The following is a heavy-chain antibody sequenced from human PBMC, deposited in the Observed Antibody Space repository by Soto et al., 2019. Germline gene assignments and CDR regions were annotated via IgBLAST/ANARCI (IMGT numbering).Heavy chain of an antibody. J-gene: IGHJ5*02. D-gene: IGHD2-2*01. Sequence: QITLKESGPTLVKPTQTLTLTCTFSGFSLSTSGVAVGWIRQPPGKALEWLALIYWDDDERYSPSLKTRLTITKDTSKNQVFLTMTNMDPVDTATYYCAQKRADCIGTDCYHWFDPWGQGTLVTVSS. CDR1: GFSLSTSGVA. V-gene: IGHV2-5*02. CDR3: AQKRADCIGTDCYHWFDP. CDR2: IYWDDDE.